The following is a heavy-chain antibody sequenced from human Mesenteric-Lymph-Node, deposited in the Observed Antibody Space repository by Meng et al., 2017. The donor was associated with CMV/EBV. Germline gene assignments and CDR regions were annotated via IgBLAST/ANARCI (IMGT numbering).Heavy chain of an antibody. CDR3: ARGYYYGSGSYYLDY. D-gene: IGHD3-10*01. CDR1: GYTFTTSP. CDR2: INTNTGSP. V-gene: IGHV7-4-1*02. Sequence: SGYTFTTSPLNWVRQAPGQGLEWMGWINTNTGSPTYAQGFTGRFVFSLDTSVSTAYLQISSLKAEDTAVYYCARGYYYGSGSYYLDYWGQGTLVTVSS. J-gene: IGHJ4*02.